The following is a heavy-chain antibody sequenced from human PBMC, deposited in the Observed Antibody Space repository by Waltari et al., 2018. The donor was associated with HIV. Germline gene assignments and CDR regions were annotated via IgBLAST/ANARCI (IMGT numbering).Heavy chain of an antibody. J-gene: IGHJ4*01. CDR2: ISASGSST. V-gene: IGHV3-23*01. Sequence: EVQLLESGGGLVQPGGSLRLSCAASGFTFSSYGMSWVRQAPGKGLEWVSGISASGSSTYYADSVKGRFIISRDNSKDTLYLQMNSLSAEDTAIYYCAKYPGYGSGSFYNFDYWG. CDR1: GFTFSSYG. CDR3: AKYPGYGSGSFYNFDY. D-gene: IGHD3-10*01.